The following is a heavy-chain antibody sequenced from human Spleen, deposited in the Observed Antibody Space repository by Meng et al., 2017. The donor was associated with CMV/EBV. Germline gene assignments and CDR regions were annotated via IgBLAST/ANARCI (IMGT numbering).Heavy chain of an antibody. CDR2: ISYDGSNK. Sequence: GESLKISCAASGFTFSSYAMHWVRQAPGKGLEWVAVISYDGSNKYYADSVKGRFTISRDNSKNTLYLQMNSLRAEDTALYYCARSAFGVYAAHWGQGTLVTVSS. CDR3: ARSAFGVYAAH. CDR1: GFTFSSYA. J-gene: IGHJ4*02. V-gene: IGHV3-30-3*01. D-gene: IGHD2-8*01.